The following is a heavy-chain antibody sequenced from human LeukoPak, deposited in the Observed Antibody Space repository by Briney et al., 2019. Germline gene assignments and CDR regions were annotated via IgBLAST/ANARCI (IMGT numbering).Heavy chain of an antibody. V-gene: IGHV1-2*02. Sequence: ASVKVSCKASGYTFTGYYMHWVRQAPGQGLEWMGWINPNSGGTNYAQKFQGRVTMTRDTSISTAYMELSRLRSDDTAVYYCARDPTVRGVIFDYWGQGTLDTVSS. CDR3: ARDPTVRGVIFDY. CDR1: GYTFTGYY. J-gene: IGHJ4*02. D-gene: IGHD3-10*01. CDR2: INPNSGGT.